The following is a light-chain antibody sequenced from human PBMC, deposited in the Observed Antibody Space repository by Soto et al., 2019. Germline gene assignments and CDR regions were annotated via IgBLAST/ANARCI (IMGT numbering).Light chain of an antibody. V-gene: IGLV2-8*01. CDR1: NSDVGAYNY. CDR2: EVS. Sequence: QSALSQPPSASGSPGQSVTISCTGTNSDVGAYNYVSWYQQHPGKAPKLIIYEVSQRPSGVPDRFSGSKSGNTASLAVSGLQAEDEADYHCSSFADNNHVVFGGGTKLTVL. CDR3: SSFADNNHVV. J-gene: IGLJ2*01.